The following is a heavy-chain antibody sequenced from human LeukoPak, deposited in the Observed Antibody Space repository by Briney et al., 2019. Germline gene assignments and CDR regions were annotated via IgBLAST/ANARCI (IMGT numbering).Heavy chain of an antibody. J-gene: IGHJ6*04. Sequence: GASVKVSCKASGYTFTNYGISGVRQAPGQGLEWMGWISGYNGNKNDAQKFQGRLTMTTDTYTSTAYMELRSLRPDDTAVYYCARDEKWGYCDSTSCPAFLDVWGKGTTVTVSS. CDR3: ARDEKWGYCDSTSCPAFLDV. V-gene: IGHV1-18*01. CDR2: ISGYNGNK. CDR1: GYTFTNYG. D-gene: IGHD2-2*01.